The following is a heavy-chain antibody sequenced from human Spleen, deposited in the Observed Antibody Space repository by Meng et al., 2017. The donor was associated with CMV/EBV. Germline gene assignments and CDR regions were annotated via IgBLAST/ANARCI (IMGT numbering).Heavy chain of an antibody. J-gene: IGHJ5*02. D-gene: IGHD2-2*02. CDR2: ISSSSSYI. CDR3: ARESRLLYDGWFDP. V-gene: IGHV3-21*01. CDR1: GFTFSSYS. Sequence: GGSLRLSCAASGFTFSSYSMNWVRQAPGKGLEWVSSISSSSSYIYYADSVKGRFTISRDNAKNSLYLQMNSLRAEDTAVYYCARESRLLYDGWFDPWGQGTLVTVSS.